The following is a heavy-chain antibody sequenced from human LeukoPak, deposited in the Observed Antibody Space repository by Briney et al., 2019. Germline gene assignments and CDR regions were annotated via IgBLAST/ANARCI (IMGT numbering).Heavy chain of an antibody. J-gene: IGHJ4*02. V-gene: IGHV3-7*01. CDR3: ARGQPILGYCSGGSCYGGGFDY. D-gene: IGHD2-15*01. Sequence: GGSLRLSCAASGFTFSSYWMSWVRQAPGKGLEWVANIKQDGSEKCYVDSVKGRFTISRDNAKNSLYLQMNSLRAEDTAVYYCARGQPILGYCSGGSCYGGGFDYWGQGTLVTVSS. CDR1: GFTFSSYW. CDR2: IKQDGSEK.